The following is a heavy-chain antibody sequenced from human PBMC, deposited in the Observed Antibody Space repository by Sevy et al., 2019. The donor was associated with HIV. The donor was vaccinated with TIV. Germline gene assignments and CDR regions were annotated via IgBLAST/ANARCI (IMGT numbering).Heavy chain of an antibody. Sequence: ASVKVSCKVSGYTLTELSMHWVRQAPGKGLEWMGGFDPEDGETIYAQKFQGRVTMTEDTSTDTAYMELSSLRSEDTAVYYCATDLSEGIAVGGKELQHWGQGTLVTVSS. V-gene: IGHV1-24*01. CDR1: GYTLTELS. CDR3: ATDLSEGIAVGGKELQH. CDR2: FDPEDGET. J-gene: IGHJ1*01. D-gene: IGHD6-13*01.